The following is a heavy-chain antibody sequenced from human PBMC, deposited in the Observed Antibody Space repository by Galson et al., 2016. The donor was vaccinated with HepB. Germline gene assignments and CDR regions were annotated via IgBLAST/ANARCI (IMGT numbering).Heavy chain of an antibody. CDR1: GYRFSSYW. D-gene: IGHD3-22*01. CDR3: PRQMDDGWDDHDSIGPRVAFDM. Sequence: QSGAEVKKPGESLKISCKGSGYRFSSYWIGWVRQMPGKGLEWMGIIYPGDSDTRYSPSFQGLVTVSADKSLNTAYLQWRSLKASDTAMYYCPRQMDDGWDDHDSIGPRVAFDMWGQGTMVTVSS. V-gene: IGHV5-51*01. J-gene: IGHJ3*02. CDR2: IYPGDSDT.